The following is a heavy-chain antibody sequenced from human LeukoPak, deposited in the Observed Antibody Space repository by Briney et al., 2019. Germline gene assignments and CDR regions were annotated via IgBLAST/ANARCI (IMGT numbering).Heavy chain of an antibody. CDR2: ISSGSYNI. J-gene: IGHJ5*02. V-gene: IGHV3-21*01. D-gene: IGHD4-17*01. CDR3: ARDDSGDYGDWFDP. CDR1: GFIFSSYS. Sequence: GGSLRLSCAASGFIFSSYSMNWVRQAPGKGREWVYSISSGSYNIYYADSVKGRFTISRDNAKNSLYLQMNSLRAEDSAIYYCARDDSGDYGDWFDPWGQGTLATVSS.